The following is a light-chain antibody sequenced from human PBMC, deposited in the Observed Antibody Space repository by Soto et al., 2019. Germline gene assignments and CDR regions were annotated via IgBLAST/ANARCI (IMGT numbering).Light chain of an antibody. CDR2: KAS. CDR3: QHYNSYSEA. V-gene: IGKV1-5*03. Sequence: DIQMTQSPSTLSGSVGDRVTITCRASQTISSWLAWYQQKPGKAPKLLIYKASTVKSGVPSRFSGSGSGTEFTLTISSLQPDDVASYCCQHYNSYSEAFGQGTKVELK. CDR1: QTISSW. J-gene: IGKJ1*01.